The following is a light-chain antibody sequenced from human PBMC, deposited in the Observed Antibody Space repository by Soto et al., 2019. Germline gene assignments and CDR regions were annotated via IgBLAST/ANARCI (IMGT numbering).Light chain of an antibody. J-gene: IGKJ2*01. V-gene: IGKV3-20*01. CDR1: QSVSSSY. CDR2: GAS. CDR3: QQYGSSPPT. Sequence: IVLTQSPGTLSLSPGERATLSCRASQSVSSSYLAWYQQKPGQAPRLLIYGASSRATGIPDRFSGSGSGTDFTLTIIRLEPEDFAVYYCQQYGSSPPTFGQGTKLEIK.